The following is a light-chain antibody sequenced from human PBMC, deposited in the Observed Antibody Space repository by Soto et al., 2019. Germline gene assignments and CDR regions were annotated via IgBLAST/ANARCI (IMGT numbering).Light chain of an antibody. J-gene: IGKJ5*01. CDR2: GAS. V-gene: IGKV3-20*01. CDR3: QHYEWSPIT. Sequence: EIVLAQSPGTLSLSPGERATLSCRASQSVRSKLAWYQQKRGQAPRLLIYGASSRATGIPDRFSGSGSGTDFTLTISRLEPEDFAVYYCQHYEWSPITFGQGTRLEIK. CDR1: QSVRSK.